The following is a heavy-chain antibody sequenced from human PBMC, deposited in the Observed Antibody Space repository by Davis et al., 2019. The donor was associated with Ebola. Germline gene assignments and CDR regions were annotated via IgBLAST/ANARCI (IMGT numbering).Heavy chain of an antibody. CDR3: ARGDILTGYSY. V-gene: IGHV4-59*12. Sequence: MPSETLSLTCTVSGGSISSYYWSWIRQPPGKGLEWIGYIYYSGSTNYNPSLKSRVTISVDTSKNQFSLKLSSVTAADTAVYYCARGDILTGYSYWGQGTLVTVSS. CDR1: GGSISSYY. J-gene: IGHJ4*02. D-gene: IGHD3-9*01. CDR2: IYYSGST.